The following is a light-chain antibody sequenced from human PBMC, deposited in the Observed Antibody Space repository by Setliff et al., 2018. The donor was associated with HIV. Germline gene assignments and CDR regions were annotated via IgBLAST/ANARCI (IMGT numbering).Light chain of an antibody. J-gene: IGLJ1*01. V-gene: IGLV2-14*01. CDR3: SSYAITNTLP. CDR1: SRDVGGYNH. Sequence: QSALAQPASVSGSPGQSITISCTGTSRDVGGYNHVSWYQQHPGKAPKLIIYEVRNRPSGVSSRFSGSKSGNTASLTISGLQTEDEADYYCSSYAITNTLPFGTGTKVTVL. CDR2: EVR.